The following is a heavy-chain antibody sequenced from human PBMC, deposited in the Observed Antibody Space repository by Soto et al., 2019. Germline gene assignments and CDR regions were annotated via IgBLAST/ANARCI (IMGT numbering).Heavy chain of an antibody. V-gene: IGHV5-10-1*01. J-gene: IGHJ6*02. CDR2: IDPSDSYT. D-gene: IGHD3-10*01. CDR3: ASYKGSGSDYYYYGMDV. Sequence: EYLMISWEGCGYSFTSYWIIWVRQMPGKGLEWMGRIDPSDSYTNYSPSFQGHVTISADKSISTAYLQWSSLKASDTAMYYCASYKGSGSDYYYYGMDVWGQGTTVTVSS. CDR1: GYSFTSYW.